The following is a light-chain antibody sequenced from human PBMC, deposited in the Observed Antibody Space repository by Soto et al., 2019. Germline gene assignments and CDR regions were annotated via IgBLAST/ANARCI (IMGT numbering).Light chain of an antibody. J-gene: IGKJ5*01. CDR3: QQRRDWPPIT. CDR1: HSVGDY. Sequence: TVLTQSPATLSLSPVERATLSCRASHSVGDYLAWYQQKPGQAPRLLIYDASNKAAGVPYRFRGSGSGTDCTLAISSVEPEDFGLYYCQQRRDWPPITFGQGTRLDIK. V-gene: IGKV3-11*01. CDR2: DAS.